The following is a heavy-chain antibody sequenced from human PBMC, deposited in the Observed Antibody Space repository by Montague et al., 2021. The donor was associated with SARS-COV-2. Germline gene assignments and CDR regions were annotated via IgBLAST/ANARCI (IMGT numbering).Heavy chain of an antibody. CDR3: ARYGSGKYHADYSGSYHLDY. J-gene: IGHJ4*02. CDR2: TYYRSKWYN. CDR1: GDSVSSNSAA. Sequence: CAISGDSVSSNSAAWNWIRQSPSRGLEWLGRTYYRSKWYNDYAVSVKSRITINPDTSKNQFSLKLSSVTAADTAVYYCARYGSGKYHADYSGSYHLDYWGQGTLVTVSS. V-gene: IGHV6-1*01. D-gene: IGHD1-26*01.